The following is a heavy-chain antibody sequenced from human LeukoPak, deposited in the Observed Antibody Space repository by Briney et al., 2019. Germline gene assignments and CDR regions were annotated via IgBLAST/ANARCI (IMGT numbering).Heavy chain of an antibody. CDR3: AREADSSVPMDV. CDR2: MDPNRGDT. Sequence: GASVKVSCKASGYTFTSYDIHWVRQATGQGLEWMGRMDPNRGDTDYAQKFQGRVTMTRDTSISTAYMELSSLRSEDTAVYYCAREADSSVPMDVWGQGTTVTVSS. D-gene: IGHD6-19*01. V-gene: IGHV1-8*01. CDR1: GYTFTSYD. J-gene: IGHJ6*02.